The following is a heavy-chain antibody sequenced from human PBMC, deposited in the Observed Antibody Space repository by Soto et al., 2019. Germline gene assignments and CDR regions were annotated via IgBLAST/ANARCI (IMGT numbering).Heavy chain of an antibody. CDR1: GFTFGSWW. V-gene: IGHV3-7*03. CDR2: IKQDGSEK. Sequence: GASLRLSCAASGFTFGSWWMSWVRQAPGKGLEWVANIKQDGSEKYYVGSMKGRFTISRDNAKNPLCLQMNGLRAEDTAVYYCARARGYSYPYHLDYWGQGTLVTVSS. J-gene: IGHJ4*02. D-gene: IGHD5-18*01. CDR3: ARARGYSYPYHLDY.